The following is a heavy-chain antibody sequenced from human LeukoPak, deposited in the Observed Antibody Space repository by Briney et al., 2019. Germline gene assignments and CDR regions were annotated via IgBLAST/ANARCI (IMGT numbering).Heavy chain of an antibody. V-gene: IGHV1-18*04. CDR2: ISAYNGNT. CDR3: ARVWASSGWYGTFDY. CDR1: GYTFTSYG. Sequence: ASVKVSCKASGYTFTSYGISWVRQAPGQGLEWMGWISAYNGNTNYAQKLQGRVTMTTDTSTSTAYMELRSLRSDDTAVYYCARVWASSGWYGTFDYWGQGTLVTVSS. D-gene: IGHD6-19*01. J-gene: IGHJ4*02.